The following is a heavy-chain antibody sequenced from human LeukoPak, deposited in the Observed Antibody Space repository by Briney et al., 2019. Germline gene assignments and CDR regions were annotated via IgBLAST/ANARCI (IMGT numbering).Heavy chain of an antibody. CDR1: GFTVSSNY. CDR2: IYSGGST. V-gene: IGHV3-66*01. Sequence: HPGGSLRLSCAASGFTVSSNYMSWVRQAPGKGLEWVSVIYSGGSTYYADSVKGRFTISRDNSKNTLYLQMNSLRAEDTAVYYCASGQASSNYYYYYMDVWGKGTTVTISS. J-gene: IGHJ6*03. D-gene: IGHD6-13*01. CDR3: ASGQASSNYYYYYMDV.